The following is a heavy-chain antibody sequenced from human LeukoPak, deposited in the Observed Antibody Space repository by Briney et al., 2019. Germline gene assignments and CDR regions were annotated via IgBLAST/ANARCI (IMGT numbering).Heavy chain of an antibody. CDR1: GGSISSYY. V-gene: IGHV4-59*08. J-gene: IGHJ5*02. Sequence: PSETLSLTCTVSGGSISSYYWSWIRQPPGKGLEWLGYIYYSGSTNYNPSLKSRVTISVDTSKNQFSLKLSSVTAADTAVYYCARDSIAARHRWFDPWGQGTLVTVSS. D-gene: IGHD6-6*01. CDR3: ARDSIAARHRWFDP. CDR2: IYYSGST.